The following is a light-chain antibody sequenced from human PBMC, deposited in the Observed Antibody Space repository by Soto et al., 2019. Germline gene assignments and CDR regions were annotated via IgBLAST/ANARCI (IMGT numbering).Light chain of an antibody. Sequence: DIQMTQSPSSLSASVGDRVTITGRASQGIRNYLNWYQQKPGKAPNLLIYMSSSMQSGVPSRFSGSGSGTDFTLTISSLQPEDFASYYCQHAYSAPITFGQGTRLEIK. CDR2: MSS. CDR1: QGIRNY. CDR3: QHAYSAPIT. J-gene: IGKJ5*01. V-gene: IGKV1-39*01.